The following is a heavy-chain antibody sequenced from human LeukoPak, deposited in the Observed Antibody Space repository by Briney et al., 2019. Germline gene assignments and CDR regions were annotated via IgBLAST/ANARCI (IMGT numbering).Heavy chain of an antibody. CDR2: IYSGGST. D-gene: IGHD3-22*01. CDR3: ARAGINYYDSSGYYPFDY. CDR1: GFTFSSYA. V-gene: IGHV3-53*01. J-gene: IGHJ4*02. Sequence: PGGSLRLSCAASGFTFSSYAMSWVRQAPGKGLEWVSVIYSGGSTYYADSVKGRFTISRDNSKNTLYLQMNSLRAEDTAVYYCARAGINYYDSSGYYPFDYWGQGTLVTVSS.